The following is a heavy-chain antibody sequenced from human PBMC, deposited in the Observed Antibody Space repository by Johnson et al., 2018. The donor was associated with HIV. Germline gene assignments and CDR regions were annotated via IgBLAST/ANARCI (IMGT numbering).Heavy chain of an antibody. CDR1: GFTFSSYS. Sequence: VQLVESGGGVVQPGRSLKLSCAASGFTFSSYSMSWIRQAPGKGLEWVSYISSSGSTIYYADSVKGRFTISRDNAKNSLYLQMNSLRAEDTAVYYCARAPPNVAPGAFDIWGQGTMVTVSS. D-gene: IGHD2-21*01. CDR3: ARAPPNVAPGAFDI. CDR2: ISSSGSTI. V-gene: IGHV3-48*04. J-gene: IGHJ3*02.